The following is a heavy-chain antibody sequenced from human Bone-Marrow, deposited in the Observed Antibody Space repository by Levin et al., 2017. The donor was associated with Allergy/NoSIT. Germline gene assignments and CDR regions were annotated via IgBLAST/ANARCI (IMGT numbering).Heavy chain of an antibody. CDR1: GFTFSNAW. D-gene: IGHD6-6*01. J-gene: IGHJ4*02. CDR2: IKSKTDGGTT. CDR3: TTDGRIGSSSERTDY. Sequence: AGGSLRLSCAASGFTFSNAWMSWVRQAPGKGLEWVGRIKSKTDGGTTDYAAPVKGRFTISRDDSKNTLYLQMNSLKTEDTAVYYCTTDGRIGSSSERTDYWGQGTLVTVSS. V-gene: IGHV3-15*01.